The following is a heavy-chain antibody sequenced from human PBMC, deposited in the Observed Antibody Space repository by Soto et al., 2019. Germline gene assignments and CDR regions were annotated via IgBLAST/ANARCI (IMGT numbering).Heavy chain of an antibody. D-gene: IGHD2-2*01. V-gene: IGHV2-5*02. CDR1: GFSLSTSGVG. Sequence: QITLKESGPTLVKPTQTLTLTCTFSGFSLSTSGVGVGWIRQPPGKALEWLALIYWDDDKRYSPSLKSRITITKATSKYQVVLTMTHMDPVDTATYYCAPTPDIVVVPAATHDWFDPWGQGTLVTVSS. CDR3: APTPDIVVVPAATHDWFDP. J-gene: IGHJ5*02. CDR2: IYWDDDK.